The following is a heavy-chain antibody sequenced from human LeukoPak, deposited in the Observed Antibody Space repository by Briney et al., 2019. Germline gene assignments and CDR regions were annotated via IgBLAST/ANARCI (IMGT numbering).Heavy chain of an antibody. CDR2: ISSSTTYI. Sequence: GGSLRLSCGASGFTFSSYSMNWVRQAPGKGLEWVSSISSSTTYIYYAYSVKGRFTISRDNAKNSLYLQMNSLRAEDTAVYYCVGALHAFDIWGQGTMVTVSS. V-gene: IGHV3-21*01. CDR1: GFTFSSYS. J-gene: IGHJ3*02. CDR3: VGALHAFDI.